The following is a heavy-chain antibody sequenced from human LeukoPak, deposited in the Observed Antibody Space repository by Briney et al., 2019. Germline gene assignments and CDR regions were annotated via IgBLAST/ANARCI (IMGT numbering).Heavy chain of an antibody. CDR1: GDSISSSSFY. J-gene: IGHJ3*02. CDR3: ARRKGAFDI. CDR2: IYSGGST. Sequence: PSETLSLTCTVSGDSISSSSFYWSWIRQAPGKGLEWVSVIYSGGSTYYADSVKGRFTISRDNSKNTLYLQMNSLRAEDTAVYYCARRKGAFDIWGQGTMVTVSS. V-gene: IGHV3-66*01.